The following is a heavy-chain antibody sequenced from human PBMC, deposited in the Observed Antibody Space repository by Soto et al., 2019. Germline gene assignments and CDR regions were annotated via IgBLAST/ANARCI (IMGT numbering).Heavy chain of an antibody. Sequence: ASVKVSCKASGYTFTSYDISCVRQATGQGLEWMGWMNPNSGNTGYAQKFQGRVTMTRNTSISTAYMELSSLRSEDTAVYYCASAPYYDFWSGSKYYYGMDVWGQGTTVTVSS. V-gene: IGHV1-8*01. CDR2: MNPNSGNT. D-gene: IGHD3-3*01. J-gene: IGHJ6*02. CDR3: ASAPYYDFWSGSKYYYGMDV. CDR1: GYTFTSYD.